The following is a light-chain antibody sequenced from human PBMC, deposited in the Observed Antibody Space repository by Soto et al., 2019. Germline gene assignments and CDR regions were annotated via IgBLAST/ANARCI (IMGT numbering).Light chain of an antibody. CDR2: DVS. Sequence: IVLTQSPATLSLSPGERATLSCRASQSDGNYIAWYQQKPGQPPRLLIYDVSNRATGVPAMFSGSGSGTDFTLTISSLEPEDFGVYHCQQRSSWPRMYTFGQGTKLEI. CDR3: QQRSSWPRMYT. CDR1: QSDGNY. J-gene: IGKJ2*01. V-gene: IGKV3-11*01.